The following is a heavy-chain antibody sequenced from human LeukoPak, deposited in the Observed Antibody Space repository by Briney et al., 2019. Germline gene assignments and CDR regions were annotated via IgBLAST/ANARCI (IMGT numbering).Heavy chain of an antibody. CDR2: MNPNSGNT. V-gene: IGHV1-8*01. CDR3: ASAAIAARRKIDY. CDR1: GYTFTSYD. J-gene: IGHJ4*02. Sequence: ASVKVSCKASGYTFTSYDINWVRQATGQGLEWMGWMNPNSGNTGYAQKFQGRVTMTRNTSISTAYMELSSLRSEDTAVYCCASAAIAARRKIDYWGQGTLVTVSS. D-gene: IGHD6-6*01.